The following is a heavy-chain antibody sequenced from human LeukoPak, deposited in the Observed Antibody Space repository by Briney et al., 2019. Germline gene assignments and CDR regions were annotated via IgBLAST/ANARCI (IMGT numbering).Heavy chain of an antibody. Sequence: SETLSLTCTISGGSISTSSYYWGWIREPPGKGLEWIESIFYSGSTYYHPSLKSRVTISVDTSKNQFSLNLSSVTAADTAVYYCARPATVTTSFWYFDLWGRGTLVTVSS. CDR2: IFYSGST. CDR1: GGSISTSSYY. CDR3: ARPATVTTSFWYFDL. J-gene: IGHJ2*01. V-gene: IGHV4-39*01. D-gene: IGHD4-17*01.